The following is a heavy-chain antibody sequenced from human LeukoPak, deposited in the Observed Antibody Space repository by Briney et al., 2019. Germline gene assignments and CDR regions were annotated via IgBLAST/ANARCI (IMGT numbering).Heavy chain of an antibody. CDR2: ISYSGNT. D-gene: IGHD2-15*01. CDR3: ARHCCSGPAKRVFDI. CDR1: GGSIISSDYH. V-gene: IGHV4-39*01. J-gene: IGHJ3*02. Sequence: SETLSLTCTVSGGSIISSDYHWGWVRQPPGKGLEWIGTISYSGNTDYNPSLRSRVTISVDTSNNQFSLRLGSVTAADTAVYHCARHCCSGPAKRVFDIWGQGTTVTVSS.